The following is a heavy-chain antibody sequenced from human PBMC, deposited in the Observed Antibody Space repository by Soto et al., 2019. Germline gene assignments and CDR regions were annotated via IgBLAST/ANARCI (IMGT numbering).Heavy chain of an antibody. CDR1: GFTFSSHW. CDR3: ARGMPAQRYFDL. J-gene: IGHJ2*01. V-gene: IGHV3-74*01. Sequence: PGGSQRLSCAVSGFTFSSHWMYWVRQAPGKGLVCVSRISGDGSSTSHADSVKGRFTISRDSAKNTPYLQMNSLRAEDTAVYYCARGMPAQRYFDLWGRGTLVTVSS. D-gene: IGHD2-2*01. CDR2: ISGDGSST.